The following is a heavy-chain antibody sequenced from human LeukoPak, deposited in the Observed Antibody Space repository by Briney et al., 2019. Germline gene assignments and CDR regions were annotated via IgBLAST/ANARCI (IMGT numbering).Heavy chain of an antibody. CDR2: TGNKANSYTS. Sequence: GGSLRLSCAASGFTFSDHYMDWVRQAPGKRLEWVGRTGNKANSYTSQYAASVKGRFTISRDDSKNSLYLQMNSLKTEDTAVYYCARGSSATDYYYYGMDVWGQGTTVTVSS. CDR3: ARGSSATDYYYYGMDV. D-gene: IGHD5-24*01. V-gene: IGHV3-72*01. J-gene: IGHJ6*02. CDR1: GFTFSDHY.